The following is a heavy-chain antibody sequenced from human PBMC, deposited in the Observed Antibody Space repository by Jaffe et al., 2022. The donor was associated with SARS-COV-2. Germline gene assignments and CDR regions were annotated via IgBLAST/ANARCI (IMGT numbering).Heavy chain of an antibody. Sequence: EVQLLESGGGLVQPGGSLRLSCAASGFTFSSYAMSWVRQAPGKGLEWVSAISGSGGSTYYADSVKGRFTISRDNSKNTLYLQMNSLRAEDTAVYYCAKDRLAKTMVRGVAPLYLGQGTLVTVSS. CDR2: ISGSGGST. CDR1: GFTFSSYA. CDR3: AKDRLAKTMVRGVAPLY. J-gene: IGHJ4*02. V-gene: IGHV3-23*01. D-gene: IGHD3-10*01.